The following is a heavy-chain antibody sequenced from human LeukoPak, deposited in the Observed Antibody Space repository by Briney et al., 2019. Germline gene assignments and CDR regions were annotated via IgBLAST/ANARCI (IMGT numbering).Heavy chain of an antibody. Sequence: GESLKISCKGSGYSLTSYWIGWVRQMPGKGLEWMGIIYPGDSDTRYSPSFQGQVTISADKSISTAYLQWSSLKASDTAMYYCARAGYSSGWYYYMDVWGKGTTVTISS. J-gene: IGHJ6*03. CDR3: ARAGYSSGWYYYMDV. D-gene: IGHD6-19*01. V-gene: IGHV5-51*01. CDR1: GYSLTSYW. CDR2: IYPGDSDT.